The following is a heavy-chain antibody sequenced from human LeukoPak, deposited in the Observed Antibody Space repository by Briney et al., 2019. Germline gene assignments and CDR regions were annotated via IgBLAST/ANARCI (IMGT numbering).Heavy chain of an antibody. V-gene: IGHV4-34*01. CDR2: INHSGST. Sequence: SETLSLTCAVYGGSFSGYYWSWIRQLPGKGLGWIGEINHSGSTNYNPSLKSRVTISVDTSKNQFSLKLSSVTAADTAVYYCARGFPYYYDSSGYHIDYWGQGTLVTVSS. CDR1: GGSFSGYY. D-gene: IGHD3-22*01. CDR3: ARGFPYYYDSSGYHIDY. J-gene: IGHJ4*02.